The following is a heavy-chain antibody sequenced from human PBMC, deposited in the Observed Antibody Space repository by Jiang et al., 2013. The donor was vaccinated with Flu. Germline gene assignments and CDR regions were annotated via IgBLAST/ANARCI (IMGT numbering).Heavy chain of an antibody. D-gene: IGHD3-3*01. J-gene: IGHJ6*02. V-gene: IGHV4-59*13. CDR3: ARDGPTPSEGYYYYGMNV. CDR1: GDSMRTYY. Sequence: PGLVKPSETLSLNCTVSGDSMRTYYWSWIRQSPGKGLEWIGRFYYSGSTKYNPSLRGRVTISVDTSKSQFSLNLRSVTAADTAVYFCARDGPTPSEGYYYYGMNVWGPGTAVTVSS. CDR2: FYYSGST.